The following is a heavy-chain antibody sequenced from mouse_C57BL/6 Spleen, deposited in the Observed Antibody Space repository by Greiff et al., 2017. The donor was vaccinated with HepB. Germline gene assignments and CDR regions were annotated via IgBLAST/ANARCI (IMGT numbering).Heavy chain of an antibody. Sequence: EVQLQQSGPELVKPGASVKISRKASGYTFPDYYMNWVKQSHGKSLEWIGDINPNNGGTSYNQKFKGKATLTVDKSSSTAYMEIRSLTSEDSAVYYCARIYYGLGWFAYWGQGTLVTVSA. D-gene: IGHD2-1*01. CDR3: ARIYYGLGWFAY. CDR1: GYTFPDYY. J-gene: IGHJ3*01. V-gene: IGHV1-26*01. CDR2: INPNNGGT.